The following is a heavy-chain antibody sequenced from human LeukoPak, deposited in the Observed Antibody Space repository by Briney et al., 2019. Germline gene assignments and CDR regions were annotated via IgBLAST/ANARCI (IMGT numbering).Heavy chain of an antibody. Sequence: GGSLRLSCAASGFIFNSYGMHWVRQAPGKGLEWVAFIRYDGSNKYYADSVKGRFTISRDNSKNTLYLQMNSLRVEDTAVYYCATLPYYYDSSGSYYFDYWGQGTLVTVSS. CDR3: ATLPYYYDSSGSYYFDY. D-gene: IGHD3-22*01. J-gene: IGHJ4*02. CDR2: IRYDGSNK. CDR1: GFIFNSYG. V-gene: IGHV3-30*02.